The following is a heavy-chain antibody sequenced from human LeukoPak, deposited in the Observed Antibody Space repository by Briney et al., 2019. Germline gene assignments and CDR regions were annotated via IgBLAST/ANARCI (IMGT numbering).Heavy chain of an antibody. D-gene: IGHD1-7*01. CDR2: ICHSGST. CDR3: ARVIIGTTNFDI. J-gene: IGHJ3*02. Sequence: KPSETLSLTCSVSGGSISSSSYCWGWIRQPPGTGLEWIGTICHSGSTNYNPSPKSRVTISVDTSKNQFSLKLSSVTAADTAVYYCARVIIGTTNFDIWGQGTMVTVSS. CDR1: GGSISSSSYC. V-gene: IGHV4-39*07.